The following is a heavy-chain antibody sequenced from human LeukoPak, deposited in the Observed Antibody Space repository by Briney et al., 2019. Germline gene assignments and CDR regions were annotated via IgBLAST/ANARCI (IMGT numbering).Heavy chain of an antibody. J-gene: IGHJ5*02. CDR1: GGSISSSSYY. CDR3: ARVYYDFWSGYWGENWFDP. Sequence: SSETLSLTCTVSGGSISSSSYYWGWIRQPPGKGLEWIGSIYYSGSTYYNPSLKSRVTISLDTSKNQFSLKLSSVTAADTAVYYCARVYYDFWSGYWGENWFDPWGQGTLVTVSS. CDR2: IYYSGST. D-gene: IGHD3-3*01. V-gene: IGHV4-39*07.